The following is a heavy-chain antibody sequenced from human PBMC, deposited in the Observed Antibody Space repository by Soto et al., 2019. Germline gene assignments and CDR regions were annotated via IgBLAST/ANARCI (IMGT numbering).Heavy chain of an antibody. CDR1: GFPFSSYS. J-gene: IGHJ6*02. Sequence: GGSLRLSCAASGFPFSSYSMSWVRQAPGKGLEWVSAISGSGGSTYYADSVKGRFTISRDNSKNTLYLQMNSLRAEDTAVYYCAKDAYYDILTGYYYYYYGMDVWGQGTTVTVSS. CDR2: ISGSGGST. CDR3: AKDAYYDILTGYYYYYYGMDV. V-gene: IGHV3-23*01. D-gene: IGHD3-9*01.